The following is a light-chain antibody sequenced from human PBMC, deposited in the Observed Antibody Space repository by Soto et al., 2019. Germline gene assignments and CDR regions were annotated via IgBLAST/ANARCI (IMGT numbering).Light chain of an antibody. CDR3: CSYAGSSTWV. CDR2: EGS. V-gene: IGLV2-23*01. J-gene: IGLJ2*01. Sequence: QPASVSGSPGQSITISCTGTSRDVGSYNLVSWYQQHPGKAPKLMIYEGSKRPSGVSNRFSGSKSGNTASLTISGLQAEDEADYYCCSYAGSSTWVFGGGTKVTVL. CDR1: SRDVGSYNL.